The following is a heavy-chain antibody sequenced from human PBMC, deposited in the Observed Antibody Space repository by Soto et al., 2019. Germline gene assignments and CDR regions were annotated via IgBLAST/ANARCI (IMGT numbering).Heavy chain of an antibody. D-gene: IGHD5-12*01. CDR2: IIPILGIA. V-gene: IGHV1-69*02. CDR3: ARVRSDGYDRRLFDF. J-gene: IGHJ4*02. Sequence: SVKVSCKASGGTFSSYTISWVRQAPGQGLEWMGRIIPILGIANYAQKFQGRVTITADKSTSTAYMELSSLRSEDTAVYYCARVRSDGYDRRLFDFSGQGTLVTVSS. CDR1: GGTFSSYT.